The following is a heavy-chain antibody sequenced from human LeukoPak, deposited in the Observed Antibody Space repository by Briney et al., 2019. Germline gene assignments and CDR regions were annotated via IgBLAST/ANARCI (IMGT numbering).Heavy chain of an antibody. CDR1: GGSLSGYY. J-gene: IGHJ5*02. CDR3: ARGGDIVVVPAAGGSGFDP. CDR2: VNHSGST. D-gene: IGHD2-2*01. V-gene: IGHV4-34*01. Sequence: PSEALSLTCAVYGGSLSGYYWSWIRQPPGKGLEWIGEVNHSGSTNYNPSLKSRVTISVDTSKNQFSLKLSSVTAADTAVYYCARGGDIVVVPAAGGSGFDPWGQGTLVTVSS.